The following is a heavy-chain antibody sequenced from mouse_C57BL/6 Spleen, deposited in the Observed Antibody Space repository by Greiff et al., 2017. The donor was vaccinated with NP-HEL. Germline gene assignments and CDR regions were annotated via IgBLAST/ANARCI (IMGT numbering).Heavy chain of an antibody. Sequence: EVKLMESEGGLVQPGSSMKLSCTASGFTFSDYYMAWVRQVPEKGLEWVANINYDGSSTYYLDSLKSRFIISRDNAKNILYLQMSSLKSEDTATYYCARVGVAWYFDVWGTGTTVTVSS. CDR2: INYDGSST. D-gene: IGHD1-1*02. CDR1: GFTFSDYY. CDR3: ARVGVAWYFDV. J-gene: IGHJ1*03. V-gene: IGHV5-16*01.